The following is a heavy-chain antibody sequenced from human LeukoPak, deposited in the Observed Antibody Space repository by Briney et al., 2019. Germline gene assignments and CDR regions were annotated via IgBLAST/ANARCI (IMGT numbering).Heavy chain of an antibody. V-gene: IGHV4-59*01. CDR2: IYYSGTT. Sequence: SETLSLTCTVSGGPISSYYWSWIRQPPGKGLEWIGYIYYSGTTNYNPSLKSRVTISVGTSKNQFSQKLSSVTAADTAVYYCARGSAAAGPPDYWGQGTLVTVSS. J-gene: IGHJ4*02. CDR1: GGPISSYY. CDR3: ARGSAAAGPPDY. D-gene: IGHD6-13*01.